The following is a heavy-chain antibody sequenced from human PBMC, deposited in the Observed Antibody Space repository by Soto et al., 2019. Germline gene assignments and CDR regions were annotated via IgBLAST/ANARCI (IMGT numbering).Heavy chain of an antibody. CDR3: AKGSYDFWSGYYTGEYYFDY. V-gene: IGHV3-9*01. Sequence: ESGGGLVQPGRSLRLSCAASGFTFDDYAMHWVRQAPGKGLEWVSGISWNSGSIGYADSVKGRFTISRDNAKNSLYLQMNSLRAEDTALYYCAKGSYDFWSGYYTGEYYFDYWGQGTLVTVSS. D-gene: IGHD3-3*01. J-gene: IGHJ4*02. CDR1: GFTFDDYA. CDR2: ISWNSGSI.